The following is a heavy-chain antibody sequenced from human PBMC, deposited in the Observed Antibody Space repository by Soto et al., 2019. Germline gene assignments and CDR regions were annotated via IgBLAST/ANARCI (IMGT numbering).Heavy chain of an antibody. Sequence: SETVSLTCTVSGGTFSSSNYNWGLVRPPPGNGLDWIGTIYYSEGTFYNPSLKSRVTIPVDTPKRQSSVKLISVTAVGSALSSCARHVYYRSGTYFTYYFDFWGQGTLVTVSS. J-gene: IGHJ4*02. CDR2: IYYSEGT. CDR3: ARHVYYRSGTYFTYYFDF. D-gene: IGHD3-10*01. V-gene: IGHV4-39*01. CDR1: GGTFSSSNYN.